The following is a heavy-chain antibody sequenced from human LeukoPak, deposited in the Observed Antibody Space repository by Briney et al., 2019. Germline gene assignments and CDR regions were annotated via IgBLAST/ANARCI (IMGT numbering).Heavy chain of an antibody. Sequence: GESLKISCKGSGYRFTTYWIGWVRQMPGKGLEWMGIIYPGDSDTTYSPSFEGQVAFSADKSISTAYLQWSSLEASDTAMYYCARRGSGHSSIYFDFWGQGTLVTVSS. CDR3: ARRGSGHSSIYFDF. CDR1: GYRFTTYW. J-gene: IGHJ4*02. CDR2: IYPGDSDT. D-gene: IGHD6-13*01. V-gene: IGHV5-51*01.